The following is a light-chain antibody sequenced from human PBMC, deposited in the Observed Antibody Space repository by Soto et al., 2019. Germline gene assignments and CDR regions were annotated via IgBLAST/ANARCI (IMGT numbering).Light chain of an antibody. CDR1: SSDIGAYNY. V-gene: IGLV2-8*01. J-gene: IGLJ2*01. Sequence: QSVLTQPPSASGSPGQSVAISCTGTSSDIGAYNYVSWYQQYPGKAPKLILYEVSTWPSGVPDRFSGSKSGNTASLTVSGLQADDEAHYYCSSYAGNNMYVVFGGGTKLTVL. CDR3: SSYAGNNMYVV. CDR2: EVS.